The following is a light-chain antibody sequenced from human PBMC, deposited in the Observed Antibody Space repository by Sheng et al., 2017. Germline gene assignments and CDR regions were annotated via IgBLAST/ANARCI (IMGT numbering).Light chain of an antibody. CDR1: QSFSSSY. CDR2: GAS. J-gene: IGKJ2*03. Sequence: EIVLTQSPGTLSLSPGERATLSCRASQSFSSSYLAWYQQKPGQAPRLLINGASSRATGVPDRFSGSASGTDFTLTINRLEPEDFAVYYCQRYGRSPYSFGPGDQAGDQT. CDR3: QRYGRSPYS. V-gene: IGKV3-20*01.